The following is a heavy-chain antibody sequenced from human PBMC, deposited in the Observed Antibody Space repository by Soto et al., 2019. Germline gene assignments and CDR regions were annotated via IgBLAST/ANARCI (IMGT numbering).Heavy chain of an antibody. Sequence: GGSLRLSCTASGFTFSSYGMHWVRQAPGKGLEWVAVISYDGSNKYYADSVKGRFTISRDNSKNTLYLQMNSLRAEDTAVYYCAKDGVGWPLDYWGQGTLVTSPQ. CDR1: GFTFSSYG. CDR2: ISYDGSNK. CDR3: AKDGVGWPLDY. V-gene: IGHV3-30*18. J-gene: IGHJ4*02. D-gene: IGHD1-26*01.